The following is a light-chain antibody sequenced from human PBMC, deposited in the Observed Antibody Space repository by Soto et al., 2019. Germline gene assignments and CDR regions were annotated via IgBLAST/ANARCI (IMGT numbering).Light chain of an antibody. CDR2: GAS. CDR1: QTFSKSD. J-gene: IGKJ1*01. V-gene: IGKV3-20*01. Sequence: EIVLTQSPCTLSRSPGERATLSCRASQTFSKSDLSWYQQKPSEAPRLIIYGASNRAAGIPDRFSGSGSGADFPLTISRLPPEVFAEYYCQQYSSSGTFGQGTKVDI. CDR3: QQYSSSGT.